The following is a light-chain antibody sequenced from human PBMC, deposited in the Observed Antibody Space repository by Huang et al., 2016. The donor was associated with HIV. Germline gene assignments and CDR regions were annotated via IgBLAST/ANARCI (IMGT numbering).Light chain of an antibody. V-gene: IGKV4-1*01. CDR1: QSVLYSSNSKNY. CDR3: QQYYSTPFT. Sequence: DIVMTQSPDSLAVSLGARATISCKSSQSVLYSSNSKNYVAWYQQKPGQPPKLLIYRASIREAGVPDRFSGSGSGTDFTLTITILQAEDVAVYYCQQYYSTPFTFGPGTKLDIK. CDR2: RAS. J-gene: IGKJ3*01.